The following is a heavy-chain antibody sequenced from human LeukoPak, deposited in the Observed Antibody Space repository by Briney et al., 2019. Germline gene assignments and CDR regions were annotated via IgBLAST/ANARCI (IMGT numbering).Heavy chain of an antibody. J-gene: IGHJ4*02. CDR3: ARVKPIAAAGIY. CDR2: IYYSGST. D-gene: IGHD6-13*01. V-gene: IGHV4-39*07. CDR1: GGSISSSSYY. Sequence: SETLSLTCTVSGGSISSSSYYWGWLRQPPGKGLEWIGSIYYSGSTYYNPSLKSRVTISVDTSKNQFSLKLSSVTAADTAVYYCARVKPIAAAGIYWGQGTLVTVSS.